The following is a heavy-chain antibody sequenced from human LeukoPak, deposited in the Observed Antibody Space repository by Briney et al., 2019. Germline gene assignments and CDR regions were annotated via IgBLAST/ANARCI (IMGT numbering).Heavy chain of an antibody. V-gene: IGHV1-69*13. J-gene: IGHJ3*02. CDR3: ARDQYDYVWGSYRHPRAFDI. D-gene: IGHD3-16*02. CDR2: IIPIFGTA. Sequence: SVKVSCKASGGTFSSYAISWVRQAPGQGLEWMGGIIPIFGTANYAQKFQGRVTITADESTRTAYMELSSLRSEDTAVYYCARDQYDYVWGSYRHPRAFDIWGQGTMVTVSS. CDR1: GGTFSSYA.